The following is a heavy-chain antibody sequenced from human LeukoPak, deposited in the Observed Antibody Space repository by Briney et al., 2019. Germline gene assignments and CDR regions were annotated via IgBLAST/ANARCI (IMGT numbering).Heavy chain of an antibody. V-gene: IGHV1-2*02. CDR2: INPNSGGT. J-gene: IGHJ6*02. CDR1: GYTFTGYY. CDR3: AREGVSDFWSGYYYYYYYGMDV. D-gene: IGHD3-3*01. Sequence: VASVKVSCKASGYTFTGYYMHWVRQAPGQGLEWMGWINPNSGGTNYAQKFQGRVTMTRDTSISTAYMELSRLRSDDTAVYYCAREGVSDFWSGYYYYYYYGMDVWGQGTTVTVSS.